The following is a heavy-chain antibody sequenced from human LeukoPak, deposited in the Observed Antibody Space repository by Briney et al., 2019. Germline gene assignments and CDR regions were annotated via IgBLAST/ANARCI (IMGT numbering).Heavy chain of an antibody. CDR1: GGAGSPYY. CDR3: ASSRPMWYLQH. V-gene: IGHV4-59*02. CDR2: IYYTRHS. Sequence: SETLSLTCAVSGGAGSPYYWSWNRQSQGNALDRTRYIYYTRHSNPNPTLKSRVPLSAHPPKPQHSLKLRSVPAPHTAVYYCASSRPMWYLQHWGRGTLVTVSS. J-gene: IGHJ1*01. D-gene: IGHD2-21*01.